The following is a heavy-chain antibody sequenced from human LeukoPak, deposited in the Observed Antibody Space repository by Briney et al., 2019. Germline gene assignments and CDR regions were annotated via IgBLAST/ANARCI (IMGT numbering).Heavy chain of an antibody. Sequence: GGSLRLSCAASGLTFSNYDMHWVRQATGKGLEWVSRIGIAGDTSYAGSVKGRFTISRDNAMNSLYLQMNSLRAGDTALYYCVRDGGISKDDAFDIWGQGTMVSVSS. CDR2: IGIAGDT. CDR3: VRDGGISKDDAFDI. D-gene: IGHD4-23*01. J-gene: IGHJ3*02. CDR1: GLTFSNYD. V-gene: IGHV3-13*01.